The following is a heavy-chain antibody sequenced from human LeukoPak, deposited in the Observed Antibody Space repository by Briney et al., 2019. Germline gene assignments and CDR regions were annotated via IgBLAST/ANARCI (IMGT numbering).Heavy chain of an antibody. J-gene: IGHJ4*02. CDR1: GFTFSSYS. V-gene: IGHV3-21*01. CDR2: ISSSSSYI. Sequence: PGGSLRLSCAASGFTFSSYSMNWVRQAPGKGLEWVSSISSSSSYIYYADSVKGRFTISRDNAKNSLYLQMNSLRAEDTAVYYCARGFQWLPRGVYYFDYWGQGTLVTVSS. CDR3: ARGFQWLPRGVYYFDY. D-gene: IGHD3-22*01.